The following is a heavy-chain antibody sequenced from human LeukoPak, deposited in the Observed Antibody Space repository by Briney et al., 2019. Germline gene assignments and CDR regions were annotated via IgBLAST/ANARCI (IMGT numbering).Heavy chain of an antibody. Sequence: GGSLRLSCAVSGFTFSSYSMNWVRQAPGRGLEWVSSIIRSSTYIYYADSVKGRFTISRDNAKNSLYLQMNSLRAEDTAVYYCARQRSYSGWYSYYYYYYIDVWGTGTTVSVSS. J-gene: IGHJ6*03. CDR2: IIRSSTYI. V-gene: IGHV3-21*01. CDR3: ARQRSYSGWYSYYYYYYIDV. D-gene: IGHD6-19*01. CDR1: GFTFSSYS.